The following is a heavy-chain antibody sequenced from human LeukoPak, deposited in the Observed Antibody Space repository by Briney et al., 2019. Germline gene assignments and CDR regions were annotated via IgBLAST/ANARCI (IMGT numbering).Heavy chain of an antibody. CDR3: TGSGAASY. D-gene: IGHD6-25*01. V-gene: IGHV3-74*01. CDR2: INGYGSLT. Sequence: GGSLRLSCAASGITFSNYWIHWVRQTPGTGLVWVSHINGYGSLTYYADSVKGRFTISRDNAKNTAFLQMNSLRSEDTAVYYCTGSGAASYWGQGAQVTVSS. J-gene: IGHJ4*02. CDR1: GITFSNYW.